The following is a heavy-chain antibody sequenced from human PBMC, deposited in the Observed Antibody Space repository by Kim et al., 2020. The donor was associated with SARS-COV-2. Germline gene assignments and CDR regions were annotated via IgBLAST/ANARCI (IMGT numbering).Heavy chain of an antibody. J-gene: IGHJ5*02. CDR2: INPNSGGT. Sequence: ASVKVSCKASGYTFTGYYMHWVRQAPGQGLEWMGWINPNSGGTNYAQKFQGRVTMTRDTSISTAYMELSRLRSDDTAVYYCARCYYDSSGYYVNWFDPWGQGTLVTVSS. D-gene: IGHD3-22*01. CDR1: GYTFTGYY. V-gene: IGHV1-2*02. CDR3: ARCYYDSSGYYVNWFDP.